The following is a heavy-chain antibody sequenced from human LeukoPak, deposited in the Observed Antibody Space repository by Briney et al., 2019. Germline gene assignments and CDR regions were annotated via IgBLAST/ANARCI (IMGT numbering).Heavy chain of an antibody. J-gene: IGHJ5*02. D-gene: IGHD3-10*01. CDR3: AKDPYYYGSGSYPEFDP. Sequence: GGAVRLSCAASGFTFSSYAMSWVRQAPGKGLEWVSAISGSGGSTYYADSVKGRFTISRDNSKNTLYLQMNSLRAEDTAVYYCAKDPYYYGSGSYPEFDPWGQGTLVTVSS. CDR2: ISGSGGST. CDR1: GFTFSSYA. V-gene: IGHV3-23*01.